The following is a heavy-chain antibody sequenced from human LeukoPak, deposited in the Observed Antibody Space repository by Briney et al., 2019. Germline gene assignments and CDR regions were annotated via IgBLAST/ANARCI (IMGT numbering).Heavy chain of an antibody. CDR2: INPNSGGT. V-gene: IGHV1-2*02. D-gene: IGHD2-2*01. Sequence: ASVKVSCKGSGYTFSSYAMHWVRQAPGQRLEWMGWINPNSGGTNYAQKFQGRVTMTRDTSISTAYMELSRLRSDDTAVYYCARPNPYCSSTSCYFDYWGQGTLVTVSS. J-gene: IGHJ4*02. CDR3: ARPNPYCSSTSCYFDY. CDR1: GYTFSSYA.